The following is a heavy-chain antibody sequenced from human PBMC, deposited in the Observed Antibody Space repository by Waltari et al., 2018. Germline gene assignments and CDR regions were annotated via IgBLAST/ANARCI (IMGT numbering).Heavy chain of an antibody. J-gene: IGHJ3*02. Sequence: QVQLQESGPGLVKPSETLSLTCAVSGYSISSGYYWGWIRQPPGKGLEWIGSIYHSGSTYYNPSFKSRVTISVDTSKNQFSLKLSSVTAADTAVYYCASPGDYLAFDIWGQGTMVTVSS. V-gene: IGHV4-38-2*01. D-gene: IGHD4-17*01. CDR3: ASPGDYLAFDI. CDR2: IYHSGST. CDR1: GYSISSGYY.